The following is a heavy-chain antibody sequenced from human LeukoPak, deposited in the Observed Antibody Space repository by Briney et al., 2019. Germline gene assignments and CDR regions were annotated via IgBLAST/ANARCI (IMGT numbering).Heavy chain of an antibody. CDR3: ARARYCSSTSCSNWFDP. D-gene: IGHD2-2*01. CDR2: INPNSGGT. Sequence: ASVKVSCKASGYTFTCYYMHWVRQAPGQGLEWMGWINPNSGGTNYAQKFQGRVTMTRDTSISTAYMELSRLRSDDTAVYYCARARYCSSTSCSNWFDPWGQGTLVTVSS. CDR1: GYTFTCYY. V-gene: IGHV1-2*02. J-gene: IGHJ5*02.